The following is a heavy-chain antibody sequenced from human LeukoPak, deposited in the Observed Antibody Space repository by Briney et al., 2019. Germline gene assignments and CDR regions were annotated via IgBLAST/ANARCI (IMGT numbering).Heavy chain of an antibody. Sequence: PSETLSLTCAVSSGSISSSNWWSWVRQPPGKGLEWIATVYYTGSAYYNPSLKSRVTISVDTSKSQFSLKLSSVTTADTALYYCARYASGSYYWFDPWGQGTLVSVSS. CDR2: VYYTGSA. D-gene: IGHD3-10*01. CDR3: ARYASGSYYWFDP. J-gene: IGHJ5*02. CDR1: SGSISSSNW. V-gene: IGHV4-4*02.